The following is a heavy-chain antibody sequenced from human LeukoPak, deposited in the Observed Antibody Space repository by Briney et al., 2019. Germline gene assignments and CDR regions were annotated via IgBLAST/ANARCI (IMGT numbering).Heavy chain of an antibody. CDR2: IYHSGST. Sequence: SQTLSLTCTVSGGSISSGGYYWSWIRQPPGKGLEWIGYIYHSGSTYYNPSLKSRVTISVDTSKNQFSLNLTSVTAADTAVYYSARRVRSGDGWVFDYWGQGILVNVSP. V-gene: IGHV4-30-2*01. CDR1: GGSISSGGYY. J-gene: IGHJ4*02. D-gene: IGHD5-24*01. CDR3: ARRVRSGDGWVFDY.